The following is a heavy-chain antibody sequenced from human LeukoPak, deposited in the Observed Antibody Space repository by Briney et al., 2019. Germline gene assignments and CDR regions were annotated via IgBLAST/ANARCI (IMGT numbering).Heavy chain of an antibody. CDR3: ASPSYDTSGYPSPPPN. V-gene: IGHV4-4*02. D-gene: IGHD3-22*01. J-gene: IGHJ4*02. CDR2: IYHSGST. Sequence: SETLSLTCAVSGGSISSSNWWSWVRQPPGKGLEWIGEIYHSGSTNYNPSLKSRVTISVDKSKNQFSLKLSSVTAADTAVYYCASPSYDTSGYPSPPPNWGQGTLVTVSS. CDR1: GGSISSSNW.